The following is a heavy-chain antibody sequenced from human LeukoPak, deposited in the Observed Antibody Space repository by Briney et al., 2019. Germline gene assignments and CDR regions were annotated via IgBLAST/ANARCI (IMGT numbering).Heavy chain of an antibody. D-gene: IGHD3-9*01. J-gene: IGHJ5*02. CDR2: IYYSGST. V-gene: IGHV4-39*07. CDR1: GGSISSSSHY. Sequence: SETLSLTCTVSGGSISSSSHYWGWIRQPPGKGLEWIGNIYYSGSTYENLSLKSRVTISIDTSQNQFSLKLSSVTAADTAVYYCARESRYYDILTGYSLYNWFDPWGQGTLVTVSS. CDR3: ARESRYYDILTGYSLYNWFDP.